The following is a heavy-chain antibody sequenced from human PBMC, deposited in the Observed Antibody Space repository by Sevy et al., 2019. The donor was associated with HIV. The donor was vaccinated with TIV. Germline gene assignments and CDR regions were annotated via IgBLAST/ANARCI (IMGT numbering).Heavy chain of an antibody. CDR1: GFTFSSYA. V-gene: IGHV3-23*01. CDR2: ISGSGDTT. J-gene: IGHJ4*02. CDR3: AKDRRYGDIGLFDY. Sequence: GGSLRLSCVVSGFTFSSYALSWVRQAPGKGLEWVSVISGSGDTTYYADSVKGRFTISRDNSKNTVYLQINSLRGEDTAVYYCAKDRRYGDIGLFDYWGQGTLVTVSS. D-gene: IGHD4-17*01.